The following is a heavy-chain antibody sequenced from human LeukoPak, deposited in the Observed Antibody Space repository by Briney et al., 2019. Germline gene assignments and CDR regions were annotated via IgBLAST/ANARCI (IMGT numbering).Heavy chain of an antibody. V-gene: IGHV4-34*01. CDR3: ARDAEYYDYVWGSYRLVYFDY. CDR2: INHSGST. CDR1: GGSFSGYY. D-gene: IGHD3-16*02. Sequence: KSSETLSLTCAVYGGSFSGYYWSWIRQPPGKGLEWIGEINHSGSTNYNPSLKSRVTISVDTSKNQFSLKLSSVTAADTAVYYCARDAEYYDYVWGSYRLVYFDYWGQGTLVTVSS. J-gene: IGHJ4*02.